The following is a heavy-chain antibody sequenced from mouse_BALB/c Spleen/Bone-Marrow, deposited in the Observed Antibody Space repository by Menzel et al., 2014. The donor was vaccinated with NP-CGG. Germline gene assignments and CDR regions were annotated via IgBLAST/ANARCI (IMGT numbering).Heavy chain of an antibody. Sequence: QVQLKQSGPELVKPGASVKISCKAFGYAFSTSWMNWVKQRPGQGLEWIGRIYPGDEDINYNGKFKGKTTLTVDKFSSTAYMQLSSLTSADSAVYFCARKGGLDYAMDYWGQGTSVTVSS. CDR3: ARKGGLDYAMDY. CDR2: IYPGDEDI. D-gene: IGHD2-4*01. J-gene: IGHJ4*01. V-gene: IGHV1-82*01. CDR1: GYAFSTSW.